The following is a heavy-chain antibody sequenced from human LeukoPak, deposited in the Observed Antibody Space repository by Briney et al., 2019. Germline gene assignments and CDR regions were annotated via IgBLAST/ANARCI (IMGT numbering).Heavy chain of an antibody. CDR3: ARGSKLPYYYYYMDV. CDR1: GYTFTSYY. D-gene: IGHD4-11*01. V-gene: IGHV1-46*01. CDR2: ISPSGGST. Sequence: ASVKVSCKASGYTFTSYYMHWVRQAPGQGLEWMGIISPSGGSTSYAQKFQGRVTITADKSTSTAYMELSSLRSEDTAVYYCARGSKLPYYYYYMDVWGKGTTVTVSS. J-gene: IGHJ6*03.